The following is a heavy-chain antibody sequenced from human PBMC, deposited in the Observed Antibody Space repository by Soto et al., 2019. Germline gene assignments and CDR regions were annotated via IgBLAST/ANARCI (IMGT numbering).Heavy chain of an antibody. D-gene: IGHD3-22*01. J-gene: IGHJ6*02. V-gene: IGHV1-3*01. Sequence: ASGKVSGKASGYTFTSYGIHWVRQAPGQRLEWTGWINAGNGNTKYSEKFQGRVTITRDTSASTAYLELSSLRSEDTAVYYCARDPNDSSAYYHHYYYGMDVWGQGTTVTVSS. CDR2: INAGNGNT. CDR3: ARDPNDSSAYYHHYYYGMDV. CDR1: GYTFTSYG.